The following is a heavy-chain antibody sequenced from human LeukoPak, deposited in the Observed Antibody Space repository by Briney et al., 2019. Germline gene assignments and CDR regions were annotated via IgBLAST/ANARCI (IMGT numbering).Heavy chain of an antibody. CDR2: IIPKSGGT. D-gene: IGHD3-3*01. V-gene: IGHV1-2*02. CDR1: GYTFTGYY. Sequence: GASVKVSCKASGYTFTGYYIHWVRQAPGQGLEWMGWIIPKSGGTNYAQKFQGRVTMTRYTSISTAYMELARLRSDDTAVYFCARDSGYYATSSLFQDYWGQGTLVTVSS. J-gene: IGHJ4*02. CDR3: ARDSGYYATSSLFQDY.